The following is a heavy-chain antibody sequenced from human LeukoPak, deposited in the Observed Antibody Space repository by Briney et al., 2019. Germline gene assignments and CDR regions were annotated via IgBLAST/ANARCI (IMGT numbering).Heavy chain of an antibody. CDR3: ASGDGVTASIAFDI. CDR2: IYYSGST. D-gene: IGHD2-21*02. Sequence: SETLSLTCTVSGGSISSYYWSWIRQPPGKGLEWIGYIYYSGSTNYNPPLKSRVTISVDTSKNQFSLKLSSVTAADTAVYYCASGDGVTASIAFDIWGQGTMVTVSS. CDR1: GGSISSYY. J-gene: IGHJ3*02. V-gene: IGHV4-59*01.